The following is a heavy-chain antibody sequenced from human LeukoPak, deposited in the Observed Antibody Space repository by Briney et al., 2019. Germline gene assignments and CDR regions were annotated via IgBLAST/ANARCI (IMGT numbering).Heavy chain of an antibody. Sequence: GESLKISCKGSGYSFTTYWIGWVRQMSGKGLEWMGSIYPGDSETRYSPSFQGQVTISAVKSISTAYLQWSSLKASDTAMYYCASFKYGSAFNYWGQGTLVTVSS. CDR3: ASFKYGSAFNY. V-gene: IGHV5-51*01. J-gene: IGHJ4*02. CDR2: IYPGDSET. CDR1: GYSFTTYW. D-gene: IGHD3-10*01.